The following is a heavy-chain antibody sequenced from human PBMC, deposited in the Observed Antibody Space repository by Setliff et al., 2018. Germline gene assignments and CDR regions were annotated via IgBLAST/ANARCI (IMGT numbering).Heavy chain of an antibody. CDR1: GESLSNNY. D-gene: IGHD3-3*01. J-gene: IGHJ4*01. Sequence: SETLSLTCSVYGESLSNNYWGGIRQSPGKGREWIGESDHGGNTTIHPSLKSRLTMSVDTSKNQFSLKLTSVTAADTAVYYCRFWSGYYKNDYWGQGTLVTVSS. CDR2: SDHGGNT. V-gene: IGHV4-34*01. CDR3: RFWSGYYKNDY.